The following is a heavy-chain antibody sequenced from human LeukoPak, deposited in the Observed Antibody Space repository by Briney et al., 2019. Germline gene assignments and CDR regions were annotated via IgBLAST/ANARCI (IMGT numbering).Heavy chain of an antibody. V-gene: IGHV4-34*01. CDR3: ARGGLVVVTAEADFDY. Sequence: SETLSLTCAVYGGSFSGYYWSWIRQPPGKGLEWIGEINHSGSTNYNPSLKSRVTISVDTSKNQSSLKLSSVTAADTAVYYCARGGLVVVTAEADFDYWGQGTLVTVSS. J-gene: IGHJ4*02. CDR1: GGSFSGYY. D-gene: IGHD2-21*02. CDR2: INHSGST.